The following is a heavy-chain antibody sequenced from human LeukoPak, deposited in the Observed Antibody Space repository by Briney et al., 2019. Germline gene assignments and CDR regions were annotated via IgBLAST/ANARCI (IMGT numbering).Heavy chain of an antibody. CDR3: AREEPYYYDSSGYLHS. CDR1: GFTFSSYW. J-gene: IGHJ1*01. CDR2: IKQDGSEK. V-gene: IGHV3-7*01. D-gene: IGHD3-22*01. Sequence: PGGSLRLSCAASGFTFSSYWTSWVRQAPGKGLEWVANIKQDGSEKYYVDSVKGRFTISRDNAKNSLYLQMNSLRAEDTAVYYCAREEPYYYDSSGYLHSWGQGTLVTVSS.